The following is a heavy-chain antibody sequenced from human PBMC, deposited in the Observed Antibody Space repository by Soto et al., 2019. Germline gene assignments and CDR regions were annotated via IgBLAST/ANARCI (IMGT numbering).Heavy chain of an antibody. Sequence: EVQLVESGGGLVKPGGSLRLSCAASGFTFSPYSMNWIRQAPGKGLEWVSSISSLGSYIYYADSVKGRFSISRDNARKAGYLQMKSLRVEDTGVYYSARKCLGNSGYDPSFSGFDPGGQGTVVMVSS. CDR2: ISSLGSYI. CDR3: ARKCLGNSGYDPSFSGFDP. V-gene: IGHV3-21*01. D-gene: IGHD5-12*01. J-gene: IGHJ5*01. CDR1: GFTFSPYS.